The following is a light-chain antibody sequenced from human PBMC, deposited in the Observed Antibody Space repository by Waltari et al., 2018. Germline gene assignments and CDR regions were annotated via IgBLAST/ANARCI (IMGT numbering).Light chain of an antibody. Sequence: QSALTQPASVSGTPGQSITISCTGTRGDVGGDNSVSWYPQHPGIAPKLLIYYVTNRPSGVSNRFSGSKSGNTASLTISGLQAEDEADYYCSSYTSTRTLVFGGGTKLTVL. CDR3: SSYTSTRTLV. V-gene: IGLV2-14*03. CDR2: YVT. J-gene: IGLJ2*01. CDR1: RGDVGGDNS.